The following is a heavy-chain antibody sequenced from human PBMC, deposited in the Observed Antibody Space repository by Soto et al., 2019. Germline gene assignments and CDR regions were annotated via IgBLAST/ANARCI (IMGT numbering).Heavy chain of an antibody. CDR1: GYSFTSYA. Sequence: QVPLVQSGAEVKKPGASVKVSCKASGYSFTSYAMHWVRQAPGQRLEWMGWINAGNGNTKYSQKFQGRVTITRDTSASTAYMELSSLRSEDTAVYYFAGGLGIYYFDDSGQGVLVTVSS. V-gene: IGHV1-3*01. CDR2: INAGNGNT. J-gene: IGHJ4*02. CDR3: AGGLGIYYFDD. D-gene: IGHD1-26*01.